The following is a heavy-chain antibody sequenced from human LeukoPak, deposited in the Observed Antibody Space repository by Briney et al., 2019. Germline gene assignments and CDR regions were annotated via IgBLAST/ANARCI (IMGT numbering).Heavy chain of an antibody. D-gene: IGHD3-22*01. CDR1: GGTFSSYA. CDR3: ARAGPYYYDSSGYYLDY. CDR2: IIPIFGTA. V-gene: IGHV1-69*06. Sequence: ASVKVSCKASGGTFSSYAISWVRQAPGQGLEWMGGIIPIFGTANCAQKFQGRVTITADKSTSTAYMELSSLRSEDTAVYYCARAGPYYYDSSGYYLDYWGQGTLVTVSS. J-gene: IGHJ4*02.